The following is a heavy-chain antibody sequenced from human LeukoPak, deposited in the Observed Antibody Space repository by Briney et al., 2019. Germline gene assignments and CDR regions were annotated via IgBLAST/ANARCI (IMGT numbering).Heavy chain of an antibody. D-gene: IGHD6-13*01. J-gene: IGHJ4*02. Sequence: PGGSLRLSCVASGFTFSSDYMSWVRRAPGKGLEGVSVIYSGGTTFYADSMKGRFTISRDNSKNTLYLQMHSLRAEDTAVYYCARSGTITAAGLFDSWGQGTLVTVSS. V-gene: IGHV3-53*01. CDR2: IYSGGTT. CDR3: ARSGTITAAGLFDS. CDR1: GFTFSSDY.